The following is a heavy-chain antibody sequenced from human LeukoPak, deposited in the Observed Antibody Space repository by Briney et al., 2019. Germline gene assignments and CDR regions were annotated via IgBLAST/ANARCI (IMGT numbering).Heavy chain of an antibody. CDR3: ANPTTYYYDSSGYSVFGY. J-gene: IGHJ4*02. CDR2: ISYDGSNK. Sequence: PGGSLRLSCAASGFIFSSYGMHWVRQAPGKGLEWVAVISYDGSNKYYADSVKGRFTISRDNSKNTLYLQMNSLRAEDTAVYYCANPTTYYYDSSGYSVFGYWGQGTLVTVSS. D-gene: IGHD3-22*01. V-gene: IGHV3-30*18. CDR1: GFIFSSYG.